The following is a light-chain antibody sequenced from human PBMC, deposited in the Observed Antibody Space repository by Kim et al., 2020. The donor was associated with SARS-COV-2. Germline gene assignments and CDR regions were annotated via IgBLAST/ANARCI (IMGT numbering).Light chain of an antibody. V-gene: IGLV4-69*01. Sequence: AAGKLTCTRNSGHSSYAIGWHQQQPEKGPRYLMKVNSDGSHSKGDGIPVRFSGSSSGAERYLTISSLQSEDEADYYCQTWGTGIRVFGGGTQLTVL. CDR3: QTWGTGIRV. CDR1: SGHSSYA. CDR2: VNSDGSH. J-gene: IGLJ3*02.